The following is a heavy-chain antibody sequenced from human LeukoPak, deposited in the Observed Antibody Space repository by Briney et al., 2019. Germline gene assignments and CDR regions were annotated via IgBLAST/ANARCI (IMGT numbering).Heavy chain of an antibody. CDR1: GYTLTEFS. V-gene: IGHV1-24*01. J-gene: IGHJ5*02. Sequence: ASVKVSCKVSGYTLTEFSMHWVRQAPGKGLEWMGGFDPEDGETIYAQNFQGRVSMTEDTSTDTAYMELSSLRSEDTALYYCARRIAARWKNWFDPWGQGTLVTVSS. D-gene: IGHD6-6*01. CDR3: ARRIAARWKNWFDP. CDR2: FDPEDGET.